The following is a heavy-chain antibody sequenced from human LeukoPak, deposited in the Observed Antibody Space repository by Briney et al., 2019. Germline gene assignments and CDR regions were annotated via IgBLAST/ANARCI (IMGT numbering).Heavy chain of an antibody. J-gene: IGHJ4*02. CDR2: IYPGDSDT. CDR3: ARHGSSSWPVDY. D-gene: IGHD6-13*01. Sequence: LGESLKISCQGSGYRFTSYWIAWVRQMPGKGLEWMGMIYPGDSDTRYSPSFQGQVTIAADKSISTTYFQWSSLKASDTAMYYCARHGSSSWPVDYWGQGTLVTVSS. V-gene: IGHV5-51*01. CDR1: GYRFTSYW.